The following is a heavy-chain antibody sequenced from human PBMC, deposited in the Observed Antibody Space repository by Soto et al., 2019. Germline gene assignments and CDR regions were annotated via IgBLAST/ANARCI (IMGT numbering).Heavy chain of an antibody. CDR2: ISSSGST. J-gene: IGHJ4*02. CDR1: GFTFSSQT. V-gene: IGHV3-23*01. CDR3: AKGARDVDS. Sequence: EVQLLESGGGLVQPGGSLRLSCAASGFTFSSQTMSWVRQAPGKGLEWVSVISSSGSTSYTDSVEGRFTISKDSSKNTLYLQLNTLRVEDTAVYYCAKGARDVDSWGQGTRVTVSS. D-gene: IGHD5-12*01.